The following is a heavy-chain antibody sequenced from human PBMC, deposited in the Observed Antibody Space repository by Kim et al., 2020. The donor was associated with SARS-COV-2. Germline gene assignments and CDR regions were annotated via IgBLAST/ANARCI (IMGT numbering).Heavy chain of an antibody. D-gene: IGHD5-12*01. Sequence: SETLSLTCTVSGGSISSSSYYWGWIRQPPGKGLEWIGSIYYSGSTYYNPSLKSRVTISVDTSKNQFSLKLSSVTAADTAVYYCATSRGSGYDYLADYWGQGTLVTVSS. CDR3: ATSRGSGYDYLADY. V-gene: IGHV4-39*01. CDR1: GGSISSSSYY. J-gene: IGHJ4*02. CDR2: IYYSGST.